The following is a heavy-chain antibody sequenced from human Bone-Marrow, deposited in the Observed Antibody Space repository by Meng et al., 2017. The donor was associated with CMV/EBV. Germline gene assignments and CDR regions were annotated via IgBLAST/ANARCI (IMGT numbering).Heavy chain of an antibody. D-gene: IGHD3-3*01. J-gene: IGHJ6*02. Sequence: SGPTLVKPTQTLTLTCTFSGFSLSTSGMCVSWVRQPPGKALEWLALIDWDDDKYYSTSLKTRLTISKDTSKNQVVLTMTNMDPVDTATYYCARMKYYDFWSGYYRYYYYYGMDVWGQGTTVTVSS. CDR2: IDWDDDK. V-gene: IGHV2-70*20. CDR3: ARMKYYDFWSGYYRYYYYYGMDV. CDR1: GFSLSTSGMC.